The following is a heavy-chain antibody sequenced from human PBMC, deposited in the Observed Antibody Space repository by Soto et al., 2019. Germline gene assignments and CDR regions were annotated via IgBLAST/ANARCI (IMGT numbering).Heavy chain of an antibody. J-gene: IGHJ4*02. CDR2: MNPKSANT. CDR3: ARSPSWETTVTPYYFDY. V-gene: IGHV1-8*01. D-gene: IGHD4-4*01. CDR1: RYTFISYD. Sequence: QVQLVQSGAEVKKPGASVKVSCKASRYTFISYDINWVRQATGQGLELMGWMNPKSANTGYAQNFQGRVTMTRNTSISTAYMELSSLRSEDTAGYYCARSPSWETTVTPYYFDYWGQGTLVTVSS.